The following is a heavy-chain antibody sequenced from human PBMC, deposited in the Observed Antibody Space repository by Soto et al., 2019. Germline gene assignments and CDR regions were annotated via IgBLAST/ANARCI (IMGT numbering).Heavy chain of an antibody. Sequence: GESLKISCKGSGYSFTSYWIGWVRQMPGKGLEWMGIIYPGDSDTRYSPSFQGQVTISADKSISTAYLQWSSLKASDTAMYYCARHPPPGYDSSGYYLWGQGTLVTVSS. V-gene: IGHV5-51*01. CDR1: GYSFTSYW. CDR3: ARHPPPGYDSSGYYL. J-gene: IGHJ4*02. D-gene: IGHD3-22*01. CDR2: IYPGDSDT.